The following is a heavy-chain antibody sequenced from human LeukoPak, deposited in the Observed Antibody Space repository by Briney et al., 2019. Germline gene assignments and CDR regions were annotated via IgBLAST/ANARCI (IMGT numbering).Heavy chain of an antibody. Sequence: PSETLSLTCTVSGGSISSYYWTWFRQPPGKGLEWIGYTYSSGSTNYNPSLKSRVTISVDTSKNQFSLKLSSVTAADTAVYYCARSGCFGYSSGCPPNFDYWGQGTLVTVSS. J-gene: IGHJ4*02. CDR2: TYSSGST. CDR3: ARSGCFGYSSGCPPNFDY. D-gene: IGHD6-19*01. CDR1: GGSISSYY. V-gene: IGHV4-59*01.